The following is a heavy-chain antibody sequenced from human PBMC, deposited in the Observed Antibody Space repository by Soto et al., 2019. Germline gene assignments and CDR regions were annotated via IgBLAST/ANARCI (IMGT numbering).Heavy chain of an antibody. CDR2: IYPGDSDT. CDR3: ARSPLLWFGDMDV. Sequence: HGESLKISCKGSGYSFTSYWIGWVRQMPGKGLEWMGIIYPGDSDTRYSPSFQGQVTISADKSISTAYLQWSSLKASDTAMYYCARSPLLWFGDMDVWGKGTTVTVSS. CDR1: GYSFTSYW. J-gene: IGHJ6*03. D-gene: IGHD3-10*01. V-gene: IGHV5-51*01.